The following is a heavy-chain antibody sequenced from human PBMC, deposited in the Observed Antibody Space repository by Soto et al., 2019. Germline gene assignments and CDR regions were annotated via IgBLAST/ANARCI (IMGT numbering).Heavy chain of an antibody. D-gene: IGHD3-10*01. CDR2: INPILSMS. J-gene: IGHJ4*02. CDR1: GDTFTFYS. V-gene: IGHV1-69*02. Sequence: QVQLVQSGAEVKKPGSSVRVSCKASGDTFTFYSINWVRQAPGLGLEWMGRINPILSMSNYAQRFQGRVTMTADKSRSTAYMKVSSLRSEDTAMYYCASSYGTGYRAFDYWGQGALVTVSS. CDR3: ASSYGTGYRAFDY.